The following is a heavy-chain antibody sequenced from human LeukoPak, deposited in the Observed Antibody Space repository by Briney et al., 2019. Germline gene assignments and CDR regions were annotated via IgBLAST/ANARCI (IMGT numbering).Heavy chain of an antibody. CDR2: ISGSGGST. J-gene: IGHJ5*02. CDR1: GFTFSSYA. V-gene: IGHV3-23*01. Sequence: GGSLRLSCAASGFTFSSYAMSWVRQAPGKGLEWVSAISGSGGSTYYADSVKGRFTISRDNSKNALYLQMNSLRAEDTAVYYCAKSVPMIVVANWFDPWGQGTLVTVSS. CDR3: AKSVPMIVVANWFDP. D-gene: IGHD3-22*01.